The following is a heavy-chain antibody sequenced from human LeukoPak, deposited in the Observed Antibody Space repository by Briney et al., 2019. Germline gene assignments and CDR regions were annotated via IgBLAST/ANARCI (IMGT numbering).Heavy chain of an antibody. V-gene: IGHV3-9*01. CDR3: AKTSSGWFDT. Sequence: SLRLSCAASGFTFDDYAMHWVRQAPRKGLEWVSGISWDTGNIGYADSVGGRFTISRDNAKSSLYLQMNSLRPEDTAFYYCAKTSSGWFDTWGQGTLVTVTS. CDR2: ISWDTGNI. J-gene: IGHJ5*02. CDR1: GFTFDDYA. D-gene: IGHD6-19*01.